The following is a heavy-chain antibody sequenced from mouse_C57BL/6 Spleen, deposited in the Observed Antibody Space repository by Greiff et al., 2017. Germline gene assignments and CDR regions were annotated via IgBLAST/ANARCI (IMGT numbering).Heavy chain of an antibody. CDR1: GFTFTDYY. Sequence: EVKLVESGGGLVQPGGSLSLSCAASGFTFTDYYMSWVRQPPGKALAWLGFIRNKANGYTTEYSASVQGRFTISRDNSKSILYLHMNALRAEDIATYYCASYGGTYWYFDFWGTGTTVTVSS. J-gene: IGHJ1*03. V-gene: IGHV7-3*01. D-gene: IGHD2-14*01. CDR2: IRNKANGYTT. CDR3: ASYGGTYWYFDF.